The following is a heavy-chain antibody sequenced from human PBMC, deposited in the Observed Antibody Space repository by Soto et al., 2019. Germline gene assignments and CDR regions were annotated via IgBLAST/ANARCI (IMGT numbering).Heavy chain of an antibody. CDR2: IIPIFGTA. Sequence: QVQLVQSGAEVKKPGSSVKVSCKASGGTFSSCTISWVRQAPGQGLEWMGGIIPIFGTANYAQKFQGRVTITADESTSTAYMELSSLRSEDTAVYYCARGGGIVVVPAAIDYYYGMDVWGQRTTVTVSS. CDR3: ARGGGIVVVPAAIDYYYGMDV. D-gene: IGHD2-2*02. V-gene: IGHV1-69*01. J-gene: IGHJ6*02. CDR1: GGTFSSCT.